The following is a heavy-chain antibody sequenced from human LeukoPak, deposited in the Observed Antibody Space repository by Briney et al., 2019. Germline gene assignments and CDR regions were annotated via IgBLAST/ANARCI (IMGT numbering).Heavy chain of an antibody. CDR2: IYTSGNT. J-gene: IGHJ5*02. Sequence: KASETPSLTCTVSGGSISSGSSYWSWIRQPAGKGLEWIGRIYTSGNTNYKPSLQSRVTISVDTAKNQFSLKLSSVTAADTAVYYCTRGDNTWGQGTLVTVSS. CDR1: GGSISSGSSY. CDR3: TRGDNT. D-gene: IGHD2/OR15-2a*01. V-gene: IGHV4-61*02.